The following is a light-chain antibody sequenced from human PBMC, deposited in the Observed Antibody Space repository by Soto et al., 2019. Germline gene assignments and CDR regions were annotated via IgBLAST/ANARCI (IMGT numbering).Light chain of an antibody. CDR2: DAS. V-gene: IGKV3-11*01. CDR1: QSFSSY. Sequence: EIVLTQSPATLSLSPGERATLSCRASQSFSSYLAWYPQKPGQAPRLLIYDASKRATGIPARFSGRGSGTDFTLTISSLEPEDFAVYYCQQRSNWPPVITLGQGTRLEIK. CDR3: QQRSNWPPVIT. J-gene: IGKJ5*01.